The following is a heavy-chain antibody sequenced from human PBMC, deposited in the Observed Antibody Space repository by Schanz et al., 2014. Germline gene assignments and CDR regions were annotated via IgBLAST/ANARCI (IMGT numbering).Heavy chain of an antibody. D-gene: IGHD3-10*01. V-gene: IGHV3-33*01. CDR1: GLNFDYYG. CDR2: IGYDGSEK. Sequence: QVQLVESGGGVVQPGRSLRLSCATSGLNFDYYGMNWVRQAPGKGLEWVANIGYDGSEKYYVDSVKGRFTISRDNSNNTVYLQMNTLRAEDTAVYYCARGPIPIQGVPMDFWGQGTLVTVSS. CDR3: ARGPIPIQGVPMDF. J-gene: IGHJ4*02.